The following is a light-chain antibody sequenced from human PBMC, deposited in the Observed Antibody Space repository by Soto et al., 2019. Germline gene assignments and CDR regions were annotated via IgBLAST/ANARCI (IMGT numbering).Light chain of an antibody. CDR2: GAS. CDR3: HQATSGLRT. V-gene: IGKV3-15*01. Sequence: IVMTQSPVTLSMSPGDRATLSCRASQNVATNVAWYQQKPGQAPRLLIYGASIRATGVPARFSGSGSGTEFTLTIGSVQSEDFAVFYCHQATSGLRTFGRGTRVEV. J-gene: IGKJ1*01. CDR1: QNVATN.